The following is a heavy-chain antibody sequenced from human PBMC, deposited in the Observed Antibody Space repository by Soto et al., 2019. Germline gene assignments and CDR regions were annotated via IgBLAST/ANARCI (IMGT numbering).Heavy chain of an antibody. D-gene: IGHD3-10*01. Sequence: PGGSLRLSCAASGFTFSSYSMNWVRQAPGKGLEWVSFITSSSSYIFYADSLEGRFTVSRDNAKNSVYLHMSSLRAEDTAVYYCARDGEAHYGLDVWGQGTTVT. CDR3: ARDGEAHYGLDV. V-gene: IGHV3-21*01. CDR2: ITSSSSYI. CDR1: GFTFSSYS. J-gene: IGHJ6*02.